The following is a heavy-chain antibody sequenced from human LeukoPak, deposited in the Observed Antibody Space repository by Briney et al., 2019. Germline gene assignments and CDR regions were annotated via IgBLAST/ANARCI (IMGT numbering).Heavy chain of an antibody. Sequence: SETLSLTCAVYGGSFSGYYWSWIRQPPGKGLEWIGEINHSGSTNYNPSLKSRVTISVDTSKNQFSLKLSSVTAADTAVYYCARGNSGYSYGYYYWGQGTLATVSS. D-gene: IGHD5-18*01. V-gene: IGHV4-34*01. CDR3: ARGNSGYSYGYYY. CDR2: INHSGST. J-gene: IGHJ4*02. CDR1: GGSFSGYY.